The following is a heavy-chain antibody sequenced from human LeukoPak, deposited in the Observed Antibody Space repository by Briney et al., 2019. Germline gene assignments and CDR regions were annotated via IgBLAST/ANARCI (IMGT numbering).Heavy chain of an antibody. V-gene: IGHV4-59*01. D-gene: IGHD3-3*01. J-gene: IGHJ3*02. CDR3: ARGNGDYDYDAFDI. Sequence: SETPSLTCTVSGGAISSYYWSSIRQPPGKGLEWIGYIYYSVSTNYNPSLKSRVTISVDTSKNQFSLKLSSVPAADTAVCYCARGNGDYDYDAFDIWGQGTRVTV. CDR1: GGAISSYY. CDR2: IYYSVST.